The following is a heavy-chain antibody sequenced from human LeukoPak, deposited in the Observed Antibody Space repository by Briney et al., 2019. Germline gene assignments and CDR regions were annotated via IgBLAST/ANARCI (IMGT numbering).Heavy chain of an antibody. CDR1: GGTFTSYA. D-gene: IGHD2/OR15-2a*01. CDR3: ARWAGRGSPQFYGPLDF. CDR2: LIPIFGTP. J-gene: IGHJ4*02. Sequence: GASVKVSCKASGGTFTSYAFSWMRQAPAQGLEWMGGLIPIFGTPIHAQKFQGRVTITADESTSTAYMELSSLRSEDTAVYYCARWAGRGSPQFYGPLDFWGQGTLVTVSS. V-gene: IGHV1-69*13.